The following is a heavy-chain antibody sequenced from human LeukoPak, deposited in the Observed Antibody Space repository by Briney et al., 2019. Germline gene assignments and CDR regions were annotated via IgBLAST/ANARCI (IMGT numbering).Heavy chain of an antibody. V-gene: IGHV3-74*01. Sequence: GGSLRLSCAASGFTFSRYWMHCVRQAPGEALLWVTRIFSDGSSTNYADSVKGRFTISRDNAKNTLYLQMNSLRVEDTAVYFCARDSYYYMDVWGKGTTVTVSS. CDR3: ARDSYYYMDV. CDR1: GFTFSRYW. CDR2: IFSDGSST. J-gene: IGHJ6*03.